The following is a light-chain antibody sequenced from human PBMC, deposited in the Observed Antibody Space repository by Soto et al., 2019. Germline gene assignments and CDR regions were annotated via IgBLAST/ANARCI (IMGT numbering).Light chain of an antibody. Sequence: EIVMTQSPATLSVSPGGRATLSCRASQSISATLAWYQQKPGQAPRLLIYGASTRAPGIPARFSGTGSGTEFTLTISSLQSEDFAVYYCLQYNNWPTFGQGTKVDIK. CDR2: GAS. CDR1: QSISAT. V-gene: IGKV3-15*01. CDR3: LQYNNWPT. J-gene: IGKJ1*01.